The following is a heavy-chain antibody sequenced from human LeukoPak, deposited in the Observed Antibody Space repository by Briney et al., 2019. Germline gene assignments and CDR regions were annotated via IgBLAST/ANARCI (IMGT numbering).Heavy chain of an antibody. CDR1: GFTFSSYS. CDR2: ISSSSSYI. J-gene: IGHJ6*03. Sequence: GGSLRLSCAASGFTFSSYSMNWVRQAPGKGLEWVSSISSSSSYIYYAGSVKGRFTISRDNAKNSLYLQMNSLRAEDTAVYYCARDDFWSGYYNGQTGAYYYYYMDVWGKGTTVTVSS. CDR3: ARDDFWSGYYNGQTGAYYYYYMDV. V-gene: IGHV3-21*01. D-gene: IGHD3-3*01.